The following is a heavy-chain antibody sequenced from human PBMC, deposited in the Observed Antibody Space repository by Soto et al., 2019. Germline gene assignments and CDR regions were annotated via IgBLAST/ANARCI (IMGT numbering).Heavy chain of an antibody. J-gene: IGHJ5*02. D-gene: IGHD4-4*01. V-gene: IGHV4-39*01. CDR2: IYYSGGT. CDR1: GGSISSSSYY. CDR3: ARLTTFHNWFDP. Sequence: QLQLQESGPGLVKPSETLSLTCTVSGGSISSSSYYWGWIRQPPGKGLEWIGSIYYSGGTYYNPSLKSRVTISVDTSKNQFSLKLSSVTAADTAVYYCARLTTFHNWFDPWGQGTLVTVSS.